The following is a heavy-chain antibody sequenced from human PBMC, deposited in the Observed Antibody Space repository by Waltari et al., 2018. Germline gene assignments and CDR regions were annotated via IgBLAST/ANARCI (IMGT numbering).Heavy chain of an antibody. CDR2: IYSGGST. D-gene: IGHD5-18*01. CDR1: GFTFSSYA. Sequence: EVQLLESGGGLVQPGGSLRLSCAASGFTFSSYAMRWVRQAPGKGLEWVSVIYSGGSTYYADSVKGRFTISRDNSKNTLYLQMNSLRAEDTAVYYCANIQLPPHYYYMDVWGKGTTVTVSS. V-gene: IGHV3-23*03. CDR3: ANIQLPPHYYYMDV. J-gene: IGHJ6*03.